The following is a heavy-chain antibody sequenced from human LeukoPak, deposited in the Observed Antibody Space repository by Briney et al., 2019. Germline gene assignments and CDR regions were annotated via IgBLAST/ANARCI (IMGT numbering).Heavy chain of an antibody. CDR3: ARSIYGDYGTILDY. J-gene: IGHJ4*02. Sequence: ASVKVSCKASGYTFTSYGISWVRQAPGQGLEWMGWISAYNGNTNYAQKLQGRVTMTTDTSTSTAYMELRSLRSGDTAVYYRARSIYGDYGTILDYWGQGTPVTVSS. V-gene: IGHV1-18*01. CDR1: GYTFTSYG. CDR2: ISAYNGNT. D-gene: IGHD4-17*01.